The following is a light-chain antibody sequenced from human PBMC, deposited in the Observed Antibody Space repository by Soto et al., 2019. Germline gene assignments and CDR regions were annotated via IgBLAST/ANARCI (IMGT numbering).Light chain of an antibody. V-gene: IGLV2-23*01. J-gene: IGLJ2*01. CDR1: NSDVGTFNL. Sequence: QSVLTQPASVSGSPGLSITISCTGTNSDVGTFNLVSWYQQHPGKAPKLMIYGDSKRPSGISIRFSGSKSGNTASLTISGLQAEAEAVYFCCSYAGSSNRDAVFGGGTKLTVL. CDR3: CSYAGSSNRDAV. CDR2: GDS.